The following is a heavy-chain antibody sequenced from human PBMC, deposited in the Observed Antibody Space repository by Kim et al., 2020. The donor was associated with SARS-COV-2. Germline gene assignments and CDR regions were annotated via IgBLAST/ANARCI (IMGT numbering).Heavy chain of an antibody. J-gene: IGHJ3*02. CDR2: ISSSSSYT. CDR1: GFTFSDYY. V-gene: IGHV3-11*05. CDR3: ARDKPYDSSGYYDAFDI. D-gene: IGHD3-22*01. Sequence: GGSLRLSCAASGFTFSDYYMSWIRQAPGKGLEWVSFISSSSSYTNYADSVKGRFTISRDNAKNSLYLQMHSLRAEDTAIYYCARDKPYDSSGYYDAFDIWGQGTMVTVSS.